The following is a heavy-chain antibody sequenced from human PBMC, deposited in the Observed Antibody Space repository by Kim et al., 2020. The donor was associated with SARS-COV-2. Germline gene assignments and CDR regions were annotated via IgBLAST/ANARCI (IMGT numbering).Heavy chain of an antibody. CDR2: IWYDGSNK. J-gene: IGHJ4*02. CDR3: AREERLVRGDYFDY. D-gene: IGHD6-19*01. Sequence: GGSLRLSCAASGFTFSSYGMHWVRQAPGKGLEWVAVIWYDGSNKYYADSVKGRFTISRDNSKNTLYLQMNSLRAEDTAVYYCAREERLVRGDYFDYWGQGTLLTVSP. CDR1: GFTFSSYG. V-gene: IGHV3-33*01.